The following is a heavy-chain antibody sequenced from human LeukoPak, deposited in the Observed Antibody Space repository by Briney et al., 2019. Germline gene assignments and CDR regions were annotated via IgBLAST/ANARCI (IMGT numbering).Heavy chain of an antibody. CDR1: GFTFDDYA. V-gene: IGHV3-9*01. D-gene: IGHD1-26*01. J-gene: IGHJ4*02. Sequence: GGSLRLSCAASGFTFDDYAMHWVRQTPGKGLEWVSHISWNSATIEYADSVKGRFTISRDNAKNSLYLQMNSLRAEDTAVYYCARGIVGTSRQGMVGVDYWGQGTLVTVSS. CDR2: ISWNSATI. CDR3: ARGIVGTSRQGMVGVDY.